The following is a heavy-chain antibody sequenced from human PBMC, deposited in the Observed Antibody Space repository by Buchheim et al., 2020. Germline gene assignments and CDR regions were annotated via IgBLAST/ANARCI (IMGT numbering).Heavy chain of an antibody. CDR2: ISYDGSNK. V-gene: IGHV3-30*04. CDR1: GFTFSSYA. J-gene: IGHJ4*02. CDR3: AREYSGNPLEPACNFDY. D-gene: IGHD1-26*01. Sequence: QVQLVESGGGVVQPGRSLRLSCAASGFTFSSYAMHWVRQAPGKGLEWVAVISYDGSNKYYADSVKGRFTISRDNSKNTLYLQMNSLRAEDTAVYYCAREYSGNPLEPACNFDYWGQGTL.